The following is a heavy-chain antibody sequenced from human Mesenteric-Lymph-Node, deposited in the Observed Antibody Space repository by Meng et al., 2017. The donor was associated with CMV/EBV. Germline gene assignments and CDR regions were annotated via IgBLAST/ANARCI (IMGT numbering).Heavy chain of an antibody. CDR2: INPNSGGT. V-gene: IGHV1-2*02. D-gene: IGHD3-3*01. Sequence: ASVKVSCKASGYTFTGYYMHWVRQAPGQGLEWMGWINPNSGGTNYAQKFQGRVTMTRDTSISTAYMGLSRLRSDDTAVYYCARSTTPPYYDFRYWGQGTLVTVSS. CDR3: ARSTTPPYYDFRY. J-gene: IGHJ4*02. CDR1: GYTFTGYY.